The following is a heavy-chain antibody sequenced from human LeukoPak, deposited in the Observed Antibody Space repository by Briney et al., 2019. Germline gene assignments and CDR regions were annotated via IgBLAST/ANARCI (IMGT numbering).Heavy chain of an antibody. V-gene: IGHV3-11*04. CDR1: GISFSDYY. J-gene: IGHJ4*02. CDR3: TRGVAMAI. Sequence: GGSLRLSCAASGISFSDYYMSWIRQAPGKGLEWIAYISGSGDTIKYADFVEGRFTISRDNAKRSVYLEMNSLTDEDTAVYFCTRGVAMAIWSQGTLVTVSS. D-gene: IGHD2-15*01. CDR2: ISGSGDTI.